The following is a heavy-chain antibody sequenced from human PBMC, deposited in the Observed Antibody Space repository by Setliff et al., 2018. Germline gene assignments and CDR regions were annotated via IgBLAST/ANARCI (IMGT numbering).Heavy chain of an antibody. CDR2: IIPIFGTA. J-gene: IGHJ6*02. CDR3: ARDLIDPDYGDYLSFYYYGMDV. D-gene: IGHD4-17*01. CDR1: GYTLTELS. V-gene: IGHV1-69*13. Sequence: SVKVSCKVSGYTLTELSMHWVRQAPGQGLEWMGGIIPIFGTANYAQKFQGRVTITADESTSTAYMELGSLRSEDTAVYYCARDLIDPDYGDYLSFYYYGMDVWGQGTTVTVSS.